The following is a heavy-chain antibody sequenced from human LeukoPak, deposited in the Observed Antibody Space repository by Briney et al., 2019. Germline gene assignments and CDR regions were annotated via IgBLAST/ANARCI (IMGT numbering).Heavy chain of an antibody. D-gene: IGHD3-10*01. CDR3: AKAKGGSYSPLDS. V-gene: IGHV3-23*01. Sequence: GGSLRLSCAVPGFSVSSQALSWVRQAPGKGLEWLSGISGSGGTTYYADSVKGRFTISRDNSKNTLYLQLDNLRAEDTAVYYCAKAKGGSYSPLDSWGQGTLVTVSS. J-gene: IGHJ4*02. CDR1: GFSVSSQA. CDR2: ISGSGGTT.